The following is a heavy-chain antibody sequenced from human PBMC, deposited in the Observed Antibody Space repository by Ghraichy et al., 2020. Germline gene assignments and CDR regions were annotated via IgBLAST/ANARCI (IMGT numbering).Heavy chain of an antibody. Sequence: SETLSLTCTVSGGSISSINYYWGWIRQPPGKGLEWIGNIYYSGNTYYNPSLKSRVTISVETSKNQFSLKLSSVTAADTAVYYCAGRSSSYYSLDSWGQGTLVTVSS. CDR3: AGRSSSYYSLDS. V-gene: IGHV4-39*07. D-gene: IGHD6-13*01. J-gene: IGHJ4*02. CDR2: IYYSGNT. CDR1: GGSISSINYY.